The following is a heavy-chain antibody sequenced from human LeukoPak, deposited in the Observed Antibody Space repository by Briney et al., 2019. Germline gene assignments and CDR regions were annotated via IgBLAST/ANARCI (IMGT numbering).Heavy chain of an antibody. V-gene: IGHV3-9*01. CDR3: AKEGSLYDFWSGDPGGDY. Sequence: PGRSLRLSCAASGFTFDVYAMHCVRQAPGKGLEWGSGISWNSGSIGYADSVKGRFTISRDNAKNSLYLQMNSLRAEDTAVYYCAKEGSLYDFWSGDPGGDYWGQGTLVTVSS. D-gene: IGHD3-3*01. CDR2: ISWNSGSI. CDR1: GFTFDVYA. J-gene: IGHJ4*02.